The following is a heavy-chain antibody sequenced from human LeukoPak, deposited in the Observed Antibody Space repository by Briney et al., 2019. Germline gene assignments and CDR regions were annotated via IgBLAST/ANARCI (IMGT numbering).Heavy chain of an antibody. CDR1: GGSFSVYY. CDR3: ARGRDTYYYDSSGRNDAFGI. V-gene: IGHV4-34*01. J-gene: IGHJ3*02. Sequence: SETLSLTCAVYGGSFSVYYWSWIRQPPGKGLEWIGEINHSGSTNYNPSLKSRVTISVDTSKNQFSLKLSSVTAADTAVYYCARGRDTYYYDSSGRNDAFGIWGQGTMVTVSS. D-gene: IGHD3-22*01. CDR2: INHSGST.